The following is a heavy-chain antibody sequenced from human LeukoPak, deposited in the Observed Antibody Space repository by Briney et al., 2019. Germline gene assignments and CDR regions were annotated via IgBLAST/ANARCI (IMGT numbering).Heavy chain of an antibody. Sequence: ASVKVSCKASGGTFSSYAISWVRQAPGQGLEWMGGIIPIFGTANYAQKFQGRVTITADESTSTAYMELSSLRSEDTAVYYCARGRRIVGATLPDYWGQGTLVTVSS. CDR2: IIPIFGTA. J-gene: IGHJ4*02. D-gene: IGHD1-26*01. CDR1: GGTFSSYA. CDR3: ARGRRIVGATLPDY. V-gene: IGHV1-69*13.